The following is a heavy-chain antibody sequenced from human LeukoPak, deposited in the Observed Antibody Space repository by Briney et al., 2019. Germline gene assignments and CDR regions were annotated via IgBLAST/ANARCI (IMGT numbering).Heavy chain of an antibody. CDR1: GGSISSSTYY. CDR3: ATPYSGGYQGLDI. V-gene: IGHV4-39*01. J-gene: IGHJ3*02. CDR2: IYYSGST. Sequence: SETLSLTCTVSGGSISSSTYYWGWIRQPPGKGLEWIGSIYYSGSTYYNPSLKSRVTISVDTSKHQFSLKLNSVTAADTAVYYCATPYSGGYQGLDIWGQGTMVTVSS. D-gene: IGHD1-26*01.